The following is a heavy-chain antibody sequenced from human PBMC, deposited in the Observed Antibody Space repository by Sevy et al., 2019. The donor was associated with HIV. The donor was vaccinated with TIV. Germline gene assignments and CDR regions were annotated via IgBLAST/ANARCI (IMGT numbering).Heavy chain of an antibody. D-gene: IGHD3-10*01. CDR2: ISYDGSNK. V-gene: IGHV3-30-3*01. CDR3: ARAPIGHGLLWFGELWEYYGMDV. CDR1: GFTFSSYA. J-gene: IGHJ6*02. Sequence: GGSLRLSCAASGFTFSSYAMHWVRQAPGKGLEWVAVISYDGSNKYYADSVKGRFTISRDNSNNTLYLQMNSLRAEDTAVYYCARAPIGHGLLWFGELWEYYGMDVWGQGTTVTVSS.